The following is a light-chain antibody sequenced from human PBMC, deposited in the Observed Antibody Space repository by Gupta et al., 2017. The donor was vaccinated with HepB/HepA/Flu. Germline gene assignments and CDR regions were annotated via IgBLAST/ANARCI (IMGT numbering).Light chain of an antibody. CDR3: AAWDDSPSGRWV. V-gene: IGLV1-47*01. CDR1: SSNIGGNH. CDR2: RNN. Sequence: QSVLTQPPSASGTPGQRVTFSCSGSSSNIGGNHVYWYQQLPGTAPKLLINRNNQRPAGVPDRYSGSKSGTSASLAISGLRSDDEADYYCAAWDDSPSGRWVFGGGTKLTVL. J-gene: IGLJ3*02.